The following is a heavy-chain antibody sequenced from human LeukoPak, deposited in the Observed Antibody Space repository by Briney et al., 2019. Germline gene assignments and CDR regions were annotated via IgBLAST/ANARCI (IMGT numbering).Heavy chain of an antibody. CDR3: AKGIAVDY. Sequence: GGSLRLSCAASGFTFSSYGMHWVRQAPGKGLEWVAVISYDGSNKYYADSVKGRFTISRDNSKNTLYLQMNSLRAVDTAVYYCAKGIAVDYWGQGTLVTVSS. CDR2: ISYDGSNK. D-gene: IGHD6-13*01. J-gene: IGHJ4*02. V-gene: IGHV3-30*18. CDR1: GFTFSSYG.